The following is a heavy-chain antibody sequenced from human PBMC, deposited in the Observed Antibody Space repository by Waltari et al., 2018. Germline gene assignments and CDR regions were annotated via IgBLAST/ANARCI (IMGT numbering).Heavy chain of an antibody. CDR2: ISYDGSNK. V-gene: IGHV3-30*18. CDR1: GFTFSSYG. Sequence: QVQLVESGGGVVQPGRSLRLSCAASGFTFSSYGMHWVRQAPGKGVEWWAVISYDGSNKYYADAVKGRFTIPIDNSKNTLYLQMNSLRAEDTAVYYCAKDRVVVVLGGWFDPWGQGTLVTVSS. CDR3: AKDRVVVVLGGWFDP. J-gene: IGHJ5*02. D-gene: IGHD2-15*01.